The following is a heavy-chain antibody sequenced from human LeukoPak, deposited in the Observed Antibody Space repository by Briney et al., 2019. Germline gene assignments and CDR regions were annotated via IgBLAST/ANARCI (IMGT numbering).Heavy chain of an antibody. J-gene: IGHJ5*02. CDR2: IYYSGST. Sequence: SETLSLTCTVSGGSISSYYWSWIRQPPGKGLEWIGYIYYSGSTKYNPSLKSRVTISVDTSKNQFSLKLSSVTAADTAVYYCARLTGYSSESWFDPWGQGTLVTVSS. D-gene: IGHD3-9*01. CDR3: ARLTGYSSESWFDP. CDR1: GGSISSYY. V-gene: IGHV4-59*01.